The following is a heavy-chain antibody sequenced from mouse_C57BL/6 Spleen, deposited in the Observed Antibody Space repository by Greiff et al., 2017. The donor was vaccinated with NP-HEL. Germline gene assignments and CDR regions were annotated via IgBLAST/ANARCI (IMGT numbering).Heavy chain of an antibody. J-gene: IGHJ1*03. Sequence: QVQLQQPGAELVKPGASVKLSCKASGYTFSSYWMQWVKQRPGQGLEWIGEIDPSDSYTNYNQKFKGKATLTVETSSSTAYMQLSSLTSEDSAVYYCARRDYGPGYWYFDVWGTGTTVTVSS. CDR1: GYTFSSYW. D-gene: IGHD1-1*02. CDR2: IDPSDSYT. V-gene: IGHV1-50*01. CDR3: ARRDYGPGYWYFDV.